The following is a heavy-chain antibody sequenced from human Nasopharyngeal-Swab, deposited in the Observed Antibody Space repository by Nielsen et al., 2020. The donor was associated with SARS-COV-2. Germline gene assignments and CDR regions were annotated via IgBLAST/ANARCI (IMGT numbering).Heavy chain of an antibody. Sequence: GGSLRLSCSVSGFFFSRFAMHWVRQAPGKGLEYVSTINDYGNRINYADSVRGRFTISRDISKNTLYLQMSSLTTEDTAVYYCAKDHLQWLAYTNPDYWGQGTLVTVSS. J-gene: IGHJ4*02. CDR2: INDYGNRI. D-gene: IGHD6-19*01. V-gene: IGHV3-64D*08. CDR3: AKDHLQWLAYTNPDY. CDR1: GFFFSRFA.